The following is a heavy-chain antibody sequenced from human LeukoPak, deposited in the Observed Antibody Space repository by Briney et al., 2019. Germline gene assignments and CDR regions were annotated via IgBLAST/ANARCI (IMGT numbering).Heavy chain of an antibody. J-gene: IGHJ4*02. Sequence: SETLSLTCTVSGGSISSSNFYWGWIRQPPGKGLEWIGSIYYSGSTYYNPSLKSRVTISVDTSKNQFSLKLSSVTAADTAVYYCARVPWFDELPNYWGQGTLVSVSS. CDR1: GGSISSSNFY. CDR2: IYYSGST. V-gene: IGHV4-39*07. CDR3: ARVPWFDELPNY. D-gene: IGHD3-10*01.